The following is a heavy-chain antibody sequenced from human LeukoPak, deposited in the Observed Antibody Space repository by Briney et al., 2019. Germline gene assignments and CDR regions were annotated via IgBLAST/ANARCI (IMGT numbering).Heavy chain of an antibody. V-gene: IGHV4-38-2*02. CDR3: ATVFDF. Sequence: SESLSLTCTVSGYSISSGYYWGWIRQPPGKGLEWIGSIYHSGSTYYNPSLKSRVTISVDTSKNQFSLKLSSVTAADTAVYYCATVFDFWGQGTLVTVSS. CDR2: IYHSGST. CDR1: GYSISSGYY. J-gene: IGHJ5*01.